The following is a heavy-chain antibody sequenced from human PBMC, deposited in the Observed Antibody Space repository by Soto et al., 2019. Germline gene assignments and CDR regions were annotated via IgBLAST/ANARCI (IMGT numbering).Heavy chain of an antibody. J-gene: IGHJ4*02. CDR3: ARDRSGYFDY. CDR1: GFTFSSYA. V-gene: IGHV3-30-3*01. Sequence: TGGSLRLSCAASGFTFSSYAMHWVRQAPGKGLEWVAVISYDGSNKYYADSVKGRFTISRDNSKNTLYLQMNSLRAEDTAVYYCARDRSGYFDYWGQGTLVTVSS. CDR2: ISYDGSNK. D-gene: IGHD3-10*01.